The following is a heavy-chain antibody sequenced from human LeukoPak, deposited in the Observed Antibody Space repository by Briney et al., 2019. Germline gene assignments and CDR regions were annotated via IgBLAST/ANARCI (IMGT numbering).Heavy chain of an antibody. V-gene: IGHV3-21*01. Sequence: GGSLRLSCAASGFTSSSYSMNWVRQAPGKGLEWVSSISSSSSYIYYADSVKGRFTISRDNAKNSLYLQMNSLRAEDTAVYYCARDGSQQLDFDYWGQGTLVTVSS. CDR3: ARDGSQQLDFDY. J-gene: IGHJ4*02. CDR2: ISSSSSYI. D-gene: IGHD6-13*01. CDR1: GFTSSSYS.